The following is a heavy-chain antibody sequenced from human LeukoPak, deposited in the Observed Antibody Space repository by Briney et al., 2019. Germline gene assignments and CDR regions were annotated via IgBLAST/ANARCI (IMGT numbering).Heavy chain of an antibody. CDR1: GFTFSSYA. D-gene: IGHD6-13*01. V-gene: IGHV3-23*01. J-gene: IGHJ4*02. Sequence: GGSLRLSCAASGFTFSSYAMSWVRQAPGKGLEWVSAISASSDSTYYADSVKGRFTISRDNSKNTLYLQMNSLRAEDTAVYYCAKDPRRYSRTGGYFDYWGQGTLVTVSS. CDR3: AKDPRRYSRTGGYFDY. CDR2: ISASSDST.